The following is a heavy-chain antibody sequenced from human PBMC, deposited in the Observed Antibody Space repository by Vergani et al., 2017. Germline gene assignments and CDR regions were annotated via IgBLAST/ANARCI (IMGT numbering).Heavy chain of an antibody. CDR3: AHFRDSGYGTLEPYFDY. CDR1: GFSLSTSGVG. CDR2: IYWNDDK. Sequence: QITLKESGPTLVKPTQTLTLTCTFSGFSLSTSGVGVGWIRQPPGKALEWLALIYWNDDKRYSPSLKSRLTITKDTSKNQVVLTMTNMDPVDTATYYCAHFRDSGYGTLEPYFDYWGQGTLVTVSS. J-gene: IGHJ4*02. D-gene: IGHD5-12*01. V-gene: IGHV2-5*01.